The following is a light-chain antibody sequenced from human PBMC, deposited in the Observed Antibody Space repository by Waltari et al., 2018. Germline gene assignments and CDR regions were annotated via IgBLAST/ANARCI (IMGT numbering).Light chain of an antibody. CDR1: QSLVHSDGATY. CDR2: KVS. Sequence: DVVMTQSPLSLHVTLGQPASISCRSSQSLVHSDGATYLNWFQQRPGQSPRRLIYKVSYRESGVPDRFSGSGSGTDFTLKISTVEAEDVGVYYCMQGTHWPPWTFGQGTKVEIK. J-gene: IGKJ1*01. CDR3: MQGTHWPPWT. V-gene: IGKV2-30*02.